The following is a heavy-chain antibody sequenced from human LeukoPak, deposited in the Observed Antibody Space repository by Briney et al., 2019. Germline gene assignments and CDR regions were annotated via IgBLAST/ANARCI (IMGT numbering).Heavy chain of an antibody. D-gene: IGHD4-17*01. CDR1: GGTFNTYA. V-gene: IGHV1-69*04. Sequence: ASVKVSCKASGGTFNTYAITWVRQAPGQGLEWMGRIIPILDVADSAQRFQGRVTITADKSTSTAYMELSSLRSEDTAVYYCARDNVTVTTPDYWGQGTLVTVSS. CDR2: IIPILDVA. J-gene: IGHJ4*02. CDR3: ARDNVTVTTPDY.